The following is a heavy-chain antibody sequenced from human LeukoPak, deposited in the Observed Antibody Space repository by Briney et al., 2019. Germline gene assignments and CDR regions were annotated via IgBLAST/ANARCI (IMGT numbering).Heavy chain of an antibody. CDR2: MNPNSSNT. Sequence: ASVTVSCKASGYTFTSYDINWVRQATGQGLEWMGWMNPNSSNTGYAQKFQGRVTMTRNTSISTAYMELSSLRSEDTAVYYCARAEVDAYYYYMDVWGKGTTVTVSS. CDR1: GYTFTSYD. J-gene: IGHJ6*03. CDR3: ARAEVDAYYYYMDV. D-gene: IGHD2-8*01. V-gene: IGHV1-8*01.